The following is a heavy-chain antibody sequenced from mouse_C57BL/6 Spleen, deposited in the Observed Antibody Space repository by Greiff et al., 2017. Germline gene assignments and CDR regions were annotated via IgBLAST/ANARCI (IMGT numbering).Heavy chain of an antibody. CDR1: GFTFSSYA. V-gene: IGHV5-4*03. Sequence: EVKLMESGGGLVKPGGSLKLSCAASGFTFSSYAMSWVRQTPEKRLEWVATISDGGSYTYYPDNVKGRFTISIDNAKNNLYLQMSHLKSEDTAMYYCARGEGKGYFDYWGQGTTLTVSS. J-gene: IGHJ2*01. CDR3: ARGEGKGYFDY. CDR2: ISDGGSYT.